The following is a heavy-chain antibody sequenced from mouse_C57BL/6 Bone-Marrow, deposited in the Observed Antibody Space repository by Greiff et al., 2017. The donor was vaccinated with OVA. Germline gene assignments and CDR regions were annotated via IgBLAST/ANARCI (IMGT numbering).Heavy chain of an antibody. D-gene: IGHD1-1*01. V-gene: IGHV14-1*01. CDR1: GFNIKDYY. CDR3: TTVPITTVDYFDY. CDR2: IDPEDGDT. J-gene: IGHJ2*01. Sequence: VQLKESGAELVRPGASVKLSCTASGFNIKDYYMHWVKQRPEQGLEWIGRIDPEDGDTDYAPKFQGKATMTADTSSNTAYLQLSSLTSEDTAVYYCTTVPITTVDYFDYWGQGTTLTVSS.